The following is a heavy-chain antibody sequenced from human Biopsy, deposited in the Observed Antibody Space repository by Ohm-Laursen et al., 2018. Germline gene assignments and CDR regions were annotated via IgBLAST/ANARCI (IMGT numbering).Heavy chain of an antibody. Sequence: SVKVSCKTSGYTFINYDIHWVRQASGQGLEWMGWMNPKSGDTGYAHKFQGRVTMARNASISTANMEMSGLRSEDTAVYYCARGRLSGTRRALDIWGQGTMVTVSS. D-gene: IGHD1-7*01. CDR3: ARGRLSGTRRALDI. V-gene: IGHV1-8*01. J-gene: IGHJ3*02. CDR1: GYTFINYD. CDR2: MNPKSGDT.